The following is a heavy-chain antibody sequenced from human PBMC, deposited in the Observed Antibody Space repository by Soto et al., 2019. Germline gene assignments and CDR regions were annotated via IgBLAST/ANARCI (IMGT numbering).Heavy chain of an antibody. V-gene: IGHV1-58*01. J-gene: IGHJ4*02. CDR2: IVVGSGNT. CDR3: ARAVAVPADFDY. CDR1: GFTFTSSA. D-gene: IGHD6-19*01. Sequence: SVKVSCKASGFTFTSSAVQWVRQARGQRLEWIGWIVVGSGNTNYAQKFQERVTITRDTSASTAYMELSSLRSEDTAVYYCARAVAVPADFDYWGQGTLVTVSS.